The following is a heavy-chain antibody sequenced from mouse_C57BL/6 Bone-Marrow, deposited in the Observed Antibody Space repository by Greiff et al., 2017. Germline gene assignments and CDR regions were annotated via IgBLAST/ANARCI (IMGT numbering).Heavy chain of an antibody. CDR3: ARKGYGSSCWYFDV. Sequence: VMLVESGPGLVQPSQSLSITCTVSGFSLTSYGVHWVRQSPGKGLEWLGVIWSGGSTDYNAAFISRLSISKDNPKSQVFFKMNSLQADDTAIYYCARKGYGSSCWYFDVWGTGTTVTVSS. CDR1: GFSLTSYG. V-gene: IGHV2-2*01. D-gene: IGHD1-1*01. J-gene: IGHJ1*03. CDR2: IWSGGST.